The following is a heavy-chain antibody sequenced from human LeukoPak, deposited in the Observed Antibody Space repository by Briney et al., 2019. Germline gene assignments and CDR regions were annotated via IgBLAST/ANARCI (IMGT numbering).Heavy chain of an antibody. CDR2: ISGGGGSA. Sequence: GGSLRLSCAASGFTFSSYAMTWVRQAPGKGLEWVSAISGGGGSAYCADSVKGRFTISRDSSMNTLYLQMNSLTAGDTAVYYCAKAVGATRGYYYSGMDVWGQGTTVTVSS. V-gene: IGHV3-23*01. D-gene: IGHD1-26*01. CDR3: AKAVGATRGYYYSGMDV. CDR1: GFTFSSYA. J-gene: IGHJ6*02.